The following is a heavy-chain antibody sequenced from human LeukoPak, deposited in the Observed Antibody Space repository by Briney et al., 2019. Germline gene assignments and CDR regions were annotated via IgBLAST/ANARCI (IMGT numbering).Heavy chain of an antibody. V-gene: IGHV1-46*01. J-gene: IGHJ4*02. CDR2: INPSGGST. D-gene: IGHD3-10*01. Sequence: ASVKVSCKASGYTFTGYYMHWVRQAPGQGLEWMGIINPSGGSTSYAQKFQGRVTMTRDTSTSTVYMELSSLRSEDTAVYYCARDDLASGSGSYWVYWGQGTLVTVSS. CDR1: GYTFTGYY. CDR3: ARDDLASGSGSYWVY.